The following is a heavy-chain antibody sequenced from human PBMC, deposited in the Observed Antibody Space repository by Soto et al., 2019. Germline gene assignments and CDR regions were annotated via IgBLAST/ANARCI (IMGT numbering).Heavy chain of an antibody. CDR3: AREAIFGRGYNWFDP. CDR2: IYYSGST. J-gene: IGHJ5*02. V-gene: IGHV4-31*03. CDR1: GGSISSGGYY. Sequence: SETLSLTCTVSGGSISSGGYYWSRIRQHPGKGLEWIGYIYYSGSTYYNPSLKSRVTISVDTSKNQFSLKLSSVTAADTAVYYCAREAIFGRGYNWFDPWGQGTLVTV. D-gene: IGHD3-3*01.